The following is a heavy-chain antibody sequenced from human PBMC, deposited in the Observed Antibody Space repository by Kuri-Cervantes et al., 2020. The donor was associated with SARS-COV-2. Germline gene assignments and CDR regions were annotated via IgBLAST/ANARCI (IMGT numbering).Heavy chain of an antibody. CDR3: ARGRVFVVAAAGSVDY. CDR2: IYYSGST. J-gene: IGHJ4*02. CDR1: GGSISSYY. Sequence: ESLKISCTVSGGSISSYYWSWIRQPPGKGLEWIGYIYYSGSTSYNPSLKSRVTISVDTSKNQFSLKLSSVTAADTAVYYCARGRVFVVAAAGSVDYWGQGTLVTVSS. V-gene: IGHV4-59*12. D-gene: IGHD6-13*01.